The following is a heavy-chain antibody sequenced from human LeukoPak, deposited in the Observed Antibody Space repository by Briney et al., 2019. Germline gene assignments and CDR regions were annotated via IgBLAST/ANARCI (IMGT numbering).Heavy chain of an antibody. CDR2: ISYDGTKK. J-gene: IGHJ5*02. CDR1: GFTFRSYG. V-gene: IGHV3-30*02. D-gene: IGHD3/OR15-3a*01. Sequence: PGGSLRLSCAASGFTFRSYGMHWVRQAPGKGLEWVAFISYDGTKKYYADSVKGRSTISRDNPKNTLFLQLNSLRGEDTAVYYCEKDRRGSLDWLLCHWDAWGQGTLVTVSS. CDR3: EKDRRGSLDWLLCHWDA.